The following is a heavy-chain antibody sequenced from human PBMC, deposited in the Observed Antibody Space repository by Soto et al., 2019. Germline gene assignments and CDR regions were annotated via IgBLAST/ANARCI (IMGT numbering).Heavy chain of an antibody. CDR1: GFTFSSYG. CDR3: ARSYSSSWYGDY. J-gene: IGHJ4*02. V-gene: IGHV3-33*08. CDR2: IWYDGSNK. D-gene: IGHD6-13*01. Sequence: GGSLRLSCAASGFTFSSYGMHWVRQAPGKGLEWVAVIWYDGSNKYYADSVKGRFTISRDNSKNTLYLQMNSLRAEDTAVYYCARSYSSSWYGDYWGQETLVTVSS.